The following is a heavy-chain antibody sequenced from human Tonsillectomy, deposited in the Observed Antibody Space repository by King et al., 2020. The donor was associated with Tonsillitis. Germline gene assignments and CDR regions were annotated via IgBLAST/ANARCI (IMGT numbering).Heavy chain of an antibody. CDR2: INHSGST. Sequence: VQLTQWGAGLLKPSETLSLTCAVYGGSFSGYYWSWIRQPPGKGLEWIGEINHSGSTNYNPSLKSRVTISVDTSKNQFSLKLSSVTAADTAVYYCARGYCSSTSCYPSYYYYYYMDVWGKGTTVTVSS. J-gene: IGHJ6*03. V-gene: IGHV4-34*01. CDR3: ARGYCSSTSCYPSYYYYYYMDV. CDR1: GGSFSGYY. D-gene: IGHD2-2*01.